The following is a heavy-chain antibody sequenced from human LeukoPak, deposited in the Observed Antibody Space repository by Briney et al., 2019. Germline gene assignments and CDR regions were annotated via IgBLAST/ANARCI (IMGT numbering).Heavy chain of an antibody. Sequence: MSSETLSLTCTASGVSISSYYWSWIRQPPGKGLEWVGYIYYSGSTNYNPSLKRGVTILVDTSKNQFSLKLSSVTAADTAVYYCATTADGEYYYYYYGMDVWGKGTTVTVSS. V-gene: IGHV4-59*01. J-gene: IGHJ6*01. CDR1: GVSISSYY. CDR3: ATTADGEYYYYYYGMDV. CDR2: IYYSGST. D-gene: IGHD4-17*01.